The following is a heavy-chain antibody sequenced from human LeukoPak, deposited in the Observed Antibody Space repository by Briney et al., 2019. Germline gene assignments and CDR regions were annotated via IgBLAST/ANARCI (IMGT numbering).Heavy chain of an antibody. Sequence: SETLSLTCAVYGGSFSGYYWSWIRQPPGKGLEWIGEINHSGSANYNPSLKSRVTISVDTSKNQFSLKLSSVTAADTAVYYCARESPIHTAMVTARHRDPYYFDYWGQGTLVTVSS. J-gene: IGHJ4*02. CDR3: ARESPIHTAMVTARHRDPYYFDY. CDR2: INHSGSA. V-gene: IGHV4-34*01. D-gene: IGHD5-18*01. CDR1: GGSFSGYY.